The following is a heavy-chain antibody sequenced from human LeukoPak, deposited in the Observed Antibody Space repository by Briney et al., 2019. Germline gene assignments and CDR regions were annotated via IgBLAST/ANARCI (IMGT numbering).Heavy chain of an antibody. CDR1: GFTFSSYS. CDR3: AKDFGPIAAAGYDAFDI. V-gene: IGHV3-23*01. CDR2: ISGSGGST. Sequence: GGSLRLSCAASGFTFSSYSMNWVRQAPGKGLEWVSAISGSGGSTYYADSVKGRFTISRDNSKNTLCLQMNSLRAEDTAVYYCAKDFGPIAAAGYDAFDIWGQGTMVTVSS. J-gene: IGHJ3*02. D-gene: IGHD6-13*01.